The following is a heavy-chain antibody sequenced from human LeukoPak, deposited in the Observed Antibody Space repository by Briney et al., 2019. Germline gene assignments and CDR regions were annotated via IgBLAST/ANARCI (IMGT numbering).Heavy chain of an antibody. CDR2: TYYRSKCLY. J-gene: IGHJ4*02. V-gene: IGHV6-1*01. CDR3: ARAGAEGFDH. Sequence: SQTLSLTCAISVDSVSSNSACCSWIRQSPSRCLEWLGRTYYRSKCLYDYAPSLKGRITVNPDTSKNQFSLQLNSVTPEDTAVYYCARAGAEGFDHWGQGTLVTVSS. CDR1: VDSVSSNSAC. D-gene: IGHD3-10*01.